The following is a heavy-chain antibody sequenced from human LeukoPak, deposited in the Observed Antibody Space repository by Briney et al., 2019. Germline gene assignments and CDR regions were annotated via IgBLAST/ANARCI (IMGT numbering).Heavy chain of an antibody. V-gene: IGHV1-69*05. CDR2: INPIFHTP. J-gene: IGHJ4*02. CDR3: ARGRTTGEFDY. D-gene: IGHD4-11*01. Sequence: SVKVSCKASGGTFSSHAISWVRQALGQGLEWMGGINPIFHTPTYAKKFQGRLTITKDESMSTASMDLSSLISDDTAVYCARGRTTGEFDYWGQGTLVTVSS. CDR1: GGTFSSHA.